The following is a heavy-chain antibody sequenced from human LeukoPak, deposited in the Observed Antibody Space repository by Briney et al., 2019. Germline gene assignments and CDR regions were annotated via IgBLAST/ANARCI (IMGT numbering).Heavy chain of an antibody. D-gene: IGHD3-9*01. V-gene: IGHV3-7*01. CDR2: IKQDGSEK. CDR1: GFTFSSYW. CDR3: ARSQLRYFGWWSPTLDY. Sequence: QSGGSLRLSCAASGFTFSSYWMSWVRQAPGKGLEWVANIKQDGSEKYYVDSVKGRFTISTDNAKTSLYLQINSLRAEDTAGYYCARSQLRYFGWWSPTLDYWGQGTLVTVSS. J-gene: IGHJ4*02.